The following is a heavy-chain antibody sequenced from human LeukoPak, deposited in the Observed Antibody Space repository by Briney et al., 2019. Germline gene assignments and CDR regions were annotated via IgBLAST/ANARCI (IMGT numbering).Heavy chain of an antibody. V-gene: IGHV4-34*01. CDR1: GGSFSGYY. CDR2: INHSGSA. J-gene: IGHJ4*02. CDR3: ARQSSTGLAY. D-gene: IGHD1-1*01. Sequence: ETKSLTCAVYGGSFSGYYWSWIRQPPGKGLEWIGEINHSGSANYNPSLKSRVTMSVDTSKNQFSLKMSSVTAADTAVYYCARQSSTGLAYWGQGTLVPVSS.